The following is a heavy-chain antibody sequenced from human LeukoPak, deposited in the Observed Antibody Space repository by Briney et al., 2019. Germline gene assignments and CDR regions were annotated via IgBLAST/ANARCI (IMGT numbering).Heavy chain of an antibody. CDR2: FSYTENT. V-gene: IGHV4-39*07. J-gene: IGHJ6*03. CDR1: GDSIRSDSYL. D-gene: IGHD2-2*01. Sequence: SETLSLTCTVSGDSIRSDSYLWGWVRQPPGKGLEWVGSFSYTENTYYNPSLKSRVTISVDTSKNQFSLKMNYVRAADTAVYYCVRDSRIVVVPAATYYMDVWGKGTTVTVSS. CDR3: VRDSRIVVVPAATYYMDV.